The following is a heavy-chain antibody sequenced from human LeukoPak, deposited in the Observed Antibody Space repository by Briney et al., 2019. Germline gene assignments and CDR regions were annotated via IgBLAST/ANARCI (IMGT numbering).Heavy chain of an antibody. Sequence: GGSLRLSCAASGFILTNYWMTWVRQAPGKGLEWVAHITQDGNDKYYLDSVKGRFTISRDNAKNSLHLQMNSLTAEDTALYYCARGGDYGTFDYWGQGTLVTVSS. CDR3: ARGGDYGTFDY. V-gene: IGHV3-7*01. CDR1: GFILTNYW. CDR2: ITQDGNDK. J-gene: IGHJ4*02. D-gene: IGHD4-17*01.